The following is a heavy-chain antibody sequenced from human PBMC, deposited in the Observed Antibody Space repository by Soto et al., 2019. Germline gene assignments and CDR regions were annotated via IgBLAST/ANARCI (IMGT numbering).Heavy chain of an antibody. CDR3: AADGPCGGDCYDY. CDR1: GFTFTSSA. D-gene: IGHD2-21*01. Sequence: GASVKVSCKASGFTFTSSAVQWVRQARGQRLEWIGWIVVGSGNTNYAQKLQERVTITRDMSTSTAYMELSSLRSEDTAVYYCAADGPCGGDCYDYWGQGTLVTVSS. CDR2: IVVGSGNT. V-gene: IGHV1-58*01. J-gene: IGHJ4*02.